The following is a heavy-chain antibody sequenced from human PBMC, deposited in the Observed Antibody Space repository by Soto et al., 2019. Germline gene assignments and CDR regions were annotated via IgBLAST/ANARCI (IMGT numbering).Heavy chain of an antibody. J-gene: IGHJ4*02. CDR3: ARTYYDILTGYYRPLDY. D-gene: IGHD3-9*01. CDR2: IDWDDDK. CDR1: GFSLSTSGMC. Sequence: SGPTLVNPTQTLTLTCTFSGFSLSTSGMCVSWIRQPPGKALEWLARIDWDDDKYYSTSLKTRLTISKDTSKNQVVLTMTNMDPVDTATYYCARTYYDILTGYYRPLDYWGQGTLVTVSS. V-gene: IGHV2-70*11.